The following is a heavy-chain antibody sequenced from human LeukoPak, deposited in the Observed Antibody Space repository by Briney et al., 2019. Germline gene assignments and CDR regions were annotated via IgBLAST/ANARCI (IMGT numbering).Heavy chain of an antibody. J-gene: IGHJ6*03. CDR2: VIPIFGTT. CDR1: ADTFSTYT. D-gene: IGHD5-18*01. V-gene: IGHV1-69*15. Sequence: GSPVKVSCKASADTFSTYTISWVRQAPGQGLEWMGRVIPIFGTTNYAPNFQGRVTITADESTSTVYMELRSLTSQDTAVYFCARGGYNSGDNYYFYYLDVWGNGTTVTVSS. CDR3: ARGGYNSGDNYYFYYLDV.